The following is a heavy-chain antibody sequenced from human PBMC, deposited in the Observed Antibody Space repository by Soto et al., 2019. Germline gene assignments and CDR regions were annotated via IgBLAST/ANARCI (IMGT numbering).Heavy chain of an antibody. Sequence: AASVKVSCKASGGTFSSYAISWVRQAPGQGLEWMGGIIPIFGTANYAQKFQGRVTITADESTSTAYMELSSLRSEDTAVYYCARDNSYSSSWYPNWFDPWGQGTLVTVSS. J-gene: IGHJ5*02. D-gene: IGHD6-13*01. V-gene: IGHV1-69*13. CDR3: ARDNSYSSSWYPNWFDP. CDR2: IIPIFGTA. CDR1: GGTFSSYA.